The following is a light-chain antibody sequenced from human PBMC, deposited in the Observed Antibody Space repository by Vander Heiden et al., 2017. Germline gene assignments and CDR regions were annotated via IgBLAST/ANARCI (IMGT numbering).Light chain of an antibody. CDR2: GAS. Sequence: IVLTHSPDTPSLSPGERATLSCRATHSGSSSYLAWYQQKPGQSPRLLIYGASSRAAGIPDRFSGSGSGTDFALTISRLEPEDFAVYFCQQYYRSPLTFGGGTKVEIK. CDR1: HSGSSSY. V-gene: IGKV3-20*01. CDR3: QQYYRSPLT. J-gene: IGKJ4*01.